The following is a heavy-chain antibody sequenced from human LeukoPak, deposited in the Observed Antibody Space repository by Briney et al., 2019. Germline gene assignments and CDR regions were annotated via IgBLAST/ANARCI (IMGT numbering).Heavy chain of an antibody. D-gene: IGHD6-13*01. V-gene: IGHV4-59*01. CDR3: ARVYRYSSSWYLNWHFDL. Sequence: KPSETLSLTCTVSGGSISSYYWSWIRQPPGKGLEWIGYIYYSGSTNYNPSLKSRVTISVDTSKNQFSLKLSSVTAADTAVYYCARVYRYSSSWYLNWHFDLWGRGTLVTVSS. CDR1: GGSISSYY. J-gene: IGHJ2*01. CDR2: IYYSGST.